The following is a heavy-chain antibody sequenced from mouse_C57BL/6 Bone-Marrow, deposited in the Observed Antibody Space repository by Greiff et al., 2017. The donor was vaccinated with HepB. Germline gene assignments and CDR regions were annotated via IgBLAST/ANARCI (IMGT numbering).Heavy chain of an antibody. J-gene: IGHJ1*03. CDR2: IYPGDGDT. Sequence: LVESGPELVKPGASVKISCKASGYAFSSSWMNWVKQRPGKGLEWIGRIYPGDGDTNYNGKFKGKATLTADKSSSTAYMQLSSLPSEDSAVYFCASPFITTVVAHWYFDVWGTGTTVTVSS. CDR1: GYAFSSSW. D-gene: IGHD1-1*01. CDR3: ASPFITTVVAHWYFDV. V-gene: IGHV1-82*01.